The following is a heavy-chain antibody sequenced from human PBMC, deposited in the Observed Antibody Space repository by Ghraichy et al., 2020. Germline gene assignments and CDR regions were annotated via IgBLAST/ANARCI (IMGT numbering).Heavy chain of an antibody. CDR2: IIPIFGPA. CDR3: VRDEGGAAAEGGAYYYYGLDV. V-gene: IGHV1-69*13. J-gene: IGHJ6*02. Sequence: SVKVSCKASGGTLSSYAISWVRQAPGQGPEWMGGIIPIFGPAKYARKFQGRVTITADESKTTAYMELRSLRSEDTAVYFCVRDEGGAAAEGGAYYYYGLDVWGQGTTVTV. CDR1: GGTLSSYA. D-gene: IGHD6-13*01.